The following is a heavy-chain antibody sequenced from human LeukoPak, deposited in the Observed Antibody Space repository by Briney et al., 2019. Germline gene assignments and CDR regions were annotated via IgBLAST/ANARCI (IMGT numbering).Heavy chain of an antibody. D-gene: IGHD2-21*02. CDR2: INADGSIT. Sequence: GGSLRLSCAASGFTFSDYWMHWVRQVPGKGLVWVARINADGSITNHADSVKGRFTISRGNAENTLYLQMNSLRAEDTAVYYCARDLASCGGDCAWGQGTLVTVSS. V-gene: IGHV3-74*01. CDR3: ARDLASCGGDCA. CDR1: GFTFSDYW. J-gene: IGHJ4*02.